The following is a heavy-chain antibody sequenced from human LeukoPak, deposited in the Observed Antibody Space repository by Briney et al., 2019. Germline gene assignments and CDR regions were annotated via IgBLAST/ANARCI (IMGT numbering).Heavy chain of an antibody. J-gene: IGHJ4*02. CDR1: GITVSTSN. V-gene: IGHV3-53*01. Sequence: GGSLRLSCAASGITVSTSNMTWVRQAPGKGLEWVSAIHRDGSTYYLDSVKGRFTISRDSSKNTLFLQMNSLRVEDTAVYYCAKGVDIAAAGSRWFDYWGQGTLVTVSS. CDR2: IHRDGST. D-gene: IGHD6-13*01. CDR3: AKGVDIAAAGSRWFDY.